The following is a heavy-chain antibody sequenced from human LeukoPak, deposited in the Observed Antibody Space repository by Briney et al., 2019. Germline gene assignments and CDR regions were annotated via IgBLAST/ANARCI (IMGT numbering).Heavy chain of an antibody. V-gene: IGHV1-8*01. CDR2: MNPNSGNT. Sequence: ASVKVSCKASGYTFTSYDINWVRQATGQGLEWMGWMNPNSGNTGYAQKFQGRVTMTRNTSISTAYMELSSLRSEDTAVYYCARGRAHCGSTSCLNYMDVWGKGTTVTVSS. CDR1: GYTFTSYD. D-gene: IGHD2-2*01. J-gene: IGHJ6*03. CDR3: ARGRAHCGSTSCLNYMDV.